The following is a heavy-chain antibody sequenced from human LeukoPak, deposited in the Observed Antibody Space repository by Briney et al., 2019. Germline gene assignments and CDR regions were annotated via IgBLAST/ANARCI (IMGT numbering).Heavy chain of an antibody. Sequence: SETLSLTCAVYGGSFSGYYWSWIRQPPGKGLEWIGYIYYSGSTNYNPSLKSRVTISVDTSKNQFSLKLSSVTAADTAVYYCARHRHYNWFDPWGQGTLVTVSS. CDR1: GGSFSGYY. CDR2: IYYSGST. J-gene: IGHJ5*02. V-gene: IGHV4-59*08. CDR3: ARHRHYNWFDP.